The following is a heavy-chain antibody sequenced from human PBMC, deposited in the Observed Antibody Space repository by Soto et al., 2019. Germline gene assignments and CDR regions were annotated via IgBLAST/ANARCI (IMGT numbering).Heavy chain of an antibody. CDR1: GVTLSSYS. CDR3: ARYISRSVRFLAWLPNSMDV. Sequence: GGSMRLCCAASGVTLSSYSMNGVRQARGKGLERVSSISSSRSYIYYADSVKGRFTISRDNAKNSLYLQMNSLRAEDTAVYYCARYISRSVRFLAWLPNSMDVWGQGPTVTVPS. V-gene: IGHV3-21*01. D-gene: IGHD3-3*01. J-gene: IGHJ6*02. CDR2: ISSSRSYI.